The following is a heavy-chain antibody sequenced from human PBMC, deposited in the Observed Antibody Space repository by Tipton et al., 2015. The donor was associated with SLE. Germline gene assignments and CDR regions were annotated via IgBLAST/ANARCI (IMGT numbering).Heavy chain of an antibody. CDR3: ARGISAALDI. CDR2: MSYSGIT. J-gene: IGHJ3*02. Sequence: TLSLTCTVSGGSVTTYDNYWSWLRQSPGKGLEWIGYMSYSGITNYNPSLQSRVTISVDTSENQLSLKLTSVTAADTAVYHCARGISAALDIWGQGRVVTVSS. D-gene: IGHD2/OR15-2a*01. CDR1: GGSVTTYDNY. V-gene: IGHV4-61*08.